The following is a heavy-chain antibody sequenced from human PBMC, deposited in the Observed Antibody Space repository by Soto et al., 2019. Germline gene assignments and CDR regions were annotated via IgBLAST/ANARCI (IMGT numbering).Heavy chain of an antibody. D-gene: IGHD3-3*01. J-gene: IGHJ5*02. V-gene: IGHV4-34*01. CDR1: GGSFSGYY. CDR2: INHSGST. CDR3: ARLLEGYYDFWSGPSLNWFEP. Sequence: XETLSLTCTVYGGSFSGYYWSWIRQPPGKGLDWIGEINHSGSTNYNPSLKSRVTISVDTSKNQFSLKLSSVTAADTAVYYCARLLEGYYDFWSGPSLNWFEPWGQGTLVTVS.